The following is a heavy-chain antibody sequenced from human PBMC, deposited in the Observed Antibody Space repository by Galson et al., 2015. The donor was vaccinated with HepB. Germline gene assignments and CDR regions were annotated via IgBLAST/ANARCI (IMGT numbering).Heavy chain of an antibody. CDR2: IFGGDST. CDR3: ARGLGTRFSNSWYFYDGMEV. CDR1: GFIVSSHY. J-gene: IGHJ6*02. D-gene: IGHD2/OR15-2a*01. V-gene: IGHV3-66*01. Sequence: SLRLSCAASGFIVSSHYMTWVRQTPGRGLEWVSVIFGGDSTYYADSVKGRFTISRDNSKNTVYLQMNSLGAGDSALYYCARGLGTRFSNSWYFYDGMEVWGQGTTVIVSS.